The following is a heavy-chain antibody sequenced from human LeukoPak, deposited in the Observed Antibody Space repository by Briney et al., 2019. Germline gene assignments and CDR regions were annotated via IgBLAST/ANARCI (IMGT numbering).Heavy chain of an antibody. CDR1: GFTFSSYA. CDR3: AREDYGDGSNWFDP. Sequence: PGGSLRLSCAASGFTFSSYAMSWVRQAPGKGLEWVSAISGSGGSTYYVDSVKGRFTISRDNSKNALCLQMNSLRAEDTAVYYCAREDYGDGSNWFDPWGQGTLVTVSS. V-gene: IGHV3-23*01. CDR2: ISGSGGST. J-gene: IGHJ5*02. D-gene: IGHD4-17*01.